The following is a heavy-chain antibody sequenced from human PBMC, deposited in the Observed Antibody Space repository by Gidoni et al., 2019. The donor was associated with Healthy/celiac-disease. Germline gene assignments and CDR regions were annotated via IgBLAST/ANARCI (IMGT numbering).Heavy chain of an antibody. CDR3: ARQVEFAERDGMDV. Sequence: QLQLQESRPGLVKPSETLSLTCTVSGGSISSSSYYWGWIRQPPGKGLEWIGSIYYSGSTYYNPSLKSRVTIAVDTSKNQFSLKLSSVTAADTAVYYCARQVEFAERDGMDVWGQGTTVTVSS. V-gene: IGHV4-39*01. J-gene: IGHJ6*02. CDR2: IYYSGST. CDR1: GGSISSSSYY. D-gene: IGHD3-10*01.